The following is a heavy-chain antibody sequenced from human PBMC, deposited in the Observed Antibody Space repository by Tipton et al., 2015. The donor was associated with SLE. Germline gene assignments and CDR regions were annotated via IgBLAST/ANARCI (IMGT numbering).Heavy chain of an antibody. CDR1: GFTVSSNY. CDR2: ISSSSSYI. J-gene: IGHJ6*03. D-gene: IGHD2-15*01. V-gene: IGHV3-21*01. Sequence: SLRLSCAASGFTVSSNYMSWVRQAPGKGLEWVSSISSSSSYIYYADSVKGRFTISRDNAKNSLYLQMNSLRAEDTAVYYCARDIEDIVVDFYYYYYYMDVWGKGTTVTVSS. CDR3: ARDIEDIVVDFYYYYYYMDV.